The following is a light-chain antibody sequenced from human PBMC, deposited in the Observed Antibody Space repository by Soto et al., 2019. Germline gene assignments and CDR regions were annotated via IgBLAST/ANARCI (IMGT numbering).Light chain of an antibody. Sequence: QSALTQPASVSGSPGQSITISCTGTSSDVGSYNVVSWYQQHPGKAPKLMIFEVSERPSGVSNRFSGSKSGTTASLTISGLQSDDEADYYCCSYAGDSTFWVFGGGTKLTV. CDR1: SSDVGSYNV. V-gene: IGLV2-23*02. CDR2: EVS. J-gene: IGLJ3*02. CDR3: CSYAGDSTFWV.